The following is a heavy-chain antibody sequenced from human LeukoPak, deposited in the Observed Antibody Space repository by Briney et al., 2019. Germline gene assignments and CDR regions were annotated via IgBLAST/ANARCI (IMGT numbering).Heavy chain of an antibody. CDR2: IKPDGSEK. V-gene: IGHV3-7*01. Sequence: GGSLRLSCAASGFTFSTFWMTWVCQAPGKGLEWVANIKPDGSEKSYVDSVKGRFTISRDNAENSLYLEMNSLRAEDTALYYCTRNTVAAAGDDWGQGTLVTVSS. CDR1: GFTFSTFW. J-gene: IGHJ4*02. CDR3: TRNTVAAAGDD. D-gene: IGHD6-13*01.